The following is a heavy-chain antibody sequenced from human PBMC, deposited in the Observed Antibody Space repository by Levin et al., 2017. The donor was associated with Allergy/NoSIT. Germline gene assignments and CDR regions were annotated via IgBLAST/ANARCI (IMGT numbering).Heavy chain of an antibody. CDR2: ISYDGSNK. J-gene: IGHJ3*02. CDR1: GFTFSSYA. V-gene: IGHV3-30-3*01. CDR3: ARVGVRGVIISAFDI. Sequence: GGSLRLSCAASGFTFSSYAMHWVRQAPGKGLEWVAVISYDGSNKYYADSVKGRFTISRDNSKNTLYLQMNSLRAEDTAVYYCARVGVRGVIISAFDIWGQGTMVTVSS. D-gene: IGHD3-10*01.